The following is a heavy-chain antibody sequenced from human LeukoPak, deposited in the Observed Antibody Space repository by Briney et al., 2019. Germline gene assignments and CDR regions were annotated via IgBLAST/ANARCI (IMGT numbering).Heavy chain of an antibody. CDR1: GGSISSYY. J-gene: IGHJ4*02. Sequence: SETLSLTCTVSGGSISSYYWSWIRQPPGKGLEWIGLISFTGSTNYNPSLKSRVTTSVDTSKNQFSLKLTSVTAADTAVYYCARGGESSLPLDYWGQGTLVTVSS. CDR2: ISFTGST. V-gene: IGHV4-59*01. CDR3: ARGGESSLPLDY. D-gene: IGHD6-13*01.